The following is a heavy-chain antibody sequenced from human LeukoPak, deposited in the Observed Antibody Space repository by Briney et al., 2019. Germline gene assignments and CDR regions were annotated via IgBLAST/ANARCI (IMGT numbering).Heavy chain of an antibody. D-gene: IGHD6-13*01. J-gene: IGHJ3*02. CDR1: GGSLSSGGYY. Sequence: SSETLSLTCTVSGGSLSSGGYYWSWIRQPAGKGLEWIGRIYTNGNTNYNPSLKSRVTISVDTSKNQFSLKLSSVTAADTAVYYCARERHSSSWYGNDAFDIWGQGAMVTVSS. CDR2: IYTNGNT. CDR3: ARERHSSSWYGNDAFDI. V-gene: IGHV4-61*02.